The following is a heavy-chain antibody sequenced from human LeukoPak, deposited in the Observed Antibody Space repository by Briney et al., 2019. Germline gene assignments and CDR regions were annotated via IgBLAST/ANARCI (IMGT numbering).Heavy chain of an antibody. V-gene: IGHV4-61*01. CDR3: ARFHISTGSFDF. CDR2: MFYRGIT. D-gene: IGHD3-9*01. Sequence: PSETLSLTCTVSGASVSSGSYSWHWIRQPPGKGLEWIGYMFYRGITNYNPSLKSRVTISVDSSKNQFSLNLSSVTAADTAVYYCARFHISTGSFDFWGQGTLVTVSS. CDR1: GASVSSGSYS. J-gene: IGHJ4*02.